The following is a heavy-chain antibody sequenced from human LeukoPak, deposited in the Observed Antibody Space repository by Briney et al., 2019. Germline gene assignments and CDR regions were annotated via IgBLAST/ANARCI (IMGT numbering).Heavy chain of an antibody. CDR1: GFTFSSYA. CDR2: ISGSGGST. Sequence: GGSLRLSCAASGFTFSSYAMSWVRQAPGKGLEWVSAISGSGGSTYYADSVKGRFTISRDNSKNTLYLQMNSLRAEDAAVYYCAKDPLVLRFLEFQRAVAFDIWGQGTMVTVSS. J-gene: IGHJ3*02. CDR3: AKDPLVLRFLEFQRAVAFDI. V-gene: IGHV3-23*01. D-gene: IGHD3-3*01.